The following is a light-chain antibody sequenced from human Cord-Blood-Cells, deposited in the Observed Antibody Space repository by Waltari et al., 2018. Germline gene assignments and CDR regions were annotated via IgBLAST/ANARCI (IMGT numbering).Light chain of an antibody. CDR2: RKN. Sequence: QSVLTQPPSASGTPGQRVTISSSGSSSNIRSNYVYLYQQLPGTAPKLLIYRKNHRPSGVPDRFSGSKSGTSASLAISGLRSEDEADYYCAAWDDSLSGWVFGGGTKLTVL. CDR1: SSNIRSNY. CDR3: AAWDDSLSGWV. V-gene: IGLV1-47*01. J-gene: IGLJ3*02.